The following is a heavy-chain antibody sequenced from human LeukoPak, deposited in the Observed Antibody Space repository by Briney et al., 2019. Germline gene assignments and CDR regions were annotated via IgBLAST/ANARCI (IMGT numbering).Heavy chain of an antibody. V-gene: IGHV3-30*03. J-gene: IGHJ4*02. D-gene: IGHD3-10*01. CDR3: AIPAVWFGELGVDY. CDR1: GFTFSSYG. Sequence: GRSLRLSCAASGFTFSSYGMHWVRQAPGKGLELVAVISYDGSNKYYADSVKGRFTISRDNSKNTLYLQMNSLRAEDTAVYYCAIPAVWFGELGVDYWGQGTLVTVSS. CDR2: ISYDGSNK.